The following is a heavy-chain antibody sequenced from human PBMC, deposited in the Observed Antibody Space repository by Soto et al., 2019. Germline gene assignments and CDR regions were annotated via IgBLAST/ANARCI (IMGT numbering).Heavy chain of an antibody. CDR3: ARGRGAAADYFDF. CDR1: GFTFSNYW. Sequence: GGSLRLSCEVSGFTFSNYWMSWVRQAPGKGLEWVACIKEDGSEDYYVDSVKGRFTISRDNAKNSLFLQMNSLRAEDTAVYYCARGRGAAADYFDFWGQGTLVTVSS. D-gene: IGHD6-13*01. CDR2: IKEDGSED. V-gene: IGHV3-7*03. J-gene: IGHJ4*02.